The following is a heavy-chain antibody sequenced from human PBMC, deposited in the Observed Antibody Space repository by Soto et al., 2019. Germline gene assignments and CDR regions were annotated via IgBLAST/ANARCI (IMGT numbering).Heavy chain of an antibody. CDR1: GGSFSGYY. J-gene: IGHJ6*02. V-gene: IGHV4-34*01. Sequence: PSETLSLTCAVYGGSFSGYYWSWIRQPPGKGLEWIGEINHSGSTNYNPSLKSRVTISVDTSKNQFSLKLSSVTAADTAVYYCARALGSPLGGSGSYYRPLYYGMDVWGQGTTVTVSS. D-gene: IGHD3-10*01. CDR2: INHSGST. CDR3: ARALGSPLGGSGSYYRPLYYGMDV.